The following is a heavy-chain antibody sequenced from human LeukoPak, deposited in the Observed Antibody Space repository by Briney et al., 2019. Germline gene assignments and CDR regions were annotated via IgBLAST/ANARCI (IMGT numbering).Heavy chain of an antibody. CDR2: IGGSGVDT. J-gene: IGHJ4*02. V-gene: IGHV3-23*01. CDR1: GFTFSSYA. D-gene: IGHD2-8*01. CDR3: AKPICCSNHSRRVPGVYCFDY. Sequence: PGGSLRLSCAASGFTFSSYAMNWVRQAPGKGLEWVSAIGGSGVDTFYADSVKGRFTISRDNSKNTLYLQTNSLRADDTAVYYCAKPICCSNHSRRVPGVYCFDYWGQGTLVTVSS.